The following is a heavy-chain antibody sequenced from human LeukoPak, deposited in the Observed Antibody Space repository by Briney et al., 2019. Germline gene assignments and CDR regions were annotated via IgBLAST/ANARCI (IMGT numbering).Heavy chain of an antibody. CDR2: IYSGGST. Sequence: PGGSLRLSCAASGFTVSSNYMSWVRQAPGKGLEWVSVIYSGGSTYYADSVKGRFTISRDNSKNTLYLQMNSLRAEDTAVYYCAKDDYDYGLYYFDYWGQGTLVTVSS. V-gene: IGHV3-53*01. J-gene: IGHJ4*02. CDR3: AKDDYDYGLYYFDY. CDR1: GFTVSSNY. D-gene: IGHD3-16*01.